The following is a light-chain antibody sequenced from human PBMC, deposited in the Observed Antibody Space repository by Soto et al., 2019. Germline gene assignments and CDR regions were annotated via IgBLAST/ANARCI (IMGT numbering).Light chain of an antibody. CDR1: QTMTRAY. V-gene: IGKV3-20*01. Sequence: SVLMQSPGTLSLSPGERATLSCRASQTMTRAYVAWYQQKPGQAPRLLIYAASYRATGISDKFSGSGSGTDFSLTISRLEPEDSAVYYCHQYHSPPQTFAQGTKVDIK. J-gene: IGKJ2*01. CDR2: AAS. CDR3: HQYHSPPQT.